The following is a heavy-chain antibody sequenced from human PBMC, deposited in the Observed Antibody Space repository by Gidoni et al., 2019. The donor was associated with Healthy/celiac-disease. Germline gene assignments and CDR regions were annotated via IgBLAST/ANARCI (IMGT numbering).Heavy chain of an antibody. V-gene: IGHV4-59*01. CDR2: IYYSGST. Sequence: QVQLQESGPGLVKPSETLSLTCTVSGGSISSYYWRWIRQPPGKGLEWIGYIYYSGSTNYNPSLKSRVTISVDTSKNQFSLKLSSVTAADTAVYYCARDSNGYCSSTSCYNYWYFDLWGRGTLVTVSS. CDR1: GGSISSYY. CDR3: ARDSNGYCSSTSCYNYWYFDL. D-gene: IGHD2-2*02. J-gene: IGHJ2*01.